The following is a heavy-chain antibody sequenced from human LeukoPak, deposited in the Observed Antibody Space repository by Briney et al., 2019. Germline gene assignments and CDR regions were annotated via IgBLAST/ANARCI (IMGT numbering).Heavy chain of an antibody. J-gene: IGHJ4*02. D-gene: IGHD3-22*01. V-gene: IGHV1-46*01. CDR2: INPSGGRT. CDR3: ARAVYYYDSSGYYPLYFDY. Sequence: ASVKVSCKASGYTITSNYMHWVRQAPGQGLEWMGVINPSGGRTSYAQKFQGRVTMTRDTSTSTVYMELSSLRSEDTAVYYCARAVYYYDSSGYYPLYFDYWGQGTLVTVSS. CDR1: GYTITSNY.